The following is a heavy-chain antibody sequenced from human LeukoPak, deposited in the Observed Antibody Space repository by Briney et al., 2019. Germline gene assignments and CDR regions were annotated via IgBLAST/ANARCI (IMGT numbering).Heavy chain of an antibody. CDR2: IYYSGST. V-gene: IGHV4-30-4*07. CDR3: ARRHWWNWGPKSYGMDV. D-gene: IGHD7-27*01. J-gene: IGHJ6*02. Sequence: SQTLSLTCAVSGGSISSGGYSWSWIRQPPGKGLEWIGYIYYSGSTNYNPSLKSRVTISVDTSKNQFSLKLSSVTAADTAVYYCARRHWWNWGPKSYGMDVWGQGTTVTVSS. CDR1: GGSISSGGYS.